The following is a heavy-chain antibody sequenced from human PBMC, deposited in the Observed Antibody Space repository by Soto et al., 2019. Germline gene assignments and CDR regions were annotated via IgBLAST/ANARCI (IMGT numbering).Heavy chain of an antibody. CDR3: TTRIAAAGLDDY. J-gene: IGHJ4*02. Sequence: EVQLVESGGGLVKPGASLRLSCAASGFTFSNAWMNWVRQAPGKGLEWVGRIKSKTDGGTTDYAAPVKGRFTISRDDSKNTLYLQMNSLKTEDTAGYYCTTRIAAAGLDDYWGQGTLVTVSS. CDR1: GFTFSNAW. CDR2: IKSKTDGGTT. D-gene: IGHD6-13*01. V-gene: IGHV3-15*07.